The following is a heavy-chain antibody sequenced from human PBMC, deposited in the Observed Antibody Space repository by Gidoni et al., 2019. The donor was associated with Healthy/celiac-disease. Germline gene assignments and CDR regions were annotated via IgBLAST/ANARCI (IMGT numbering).Heavy chain of an antibody. J-gene: IGHJ4*02. CDR2: IDWDDDK. CDR1: GFSLSTSGMC. V-gene: IGHV2-70*15. Sequence: QVTLRESGPALVKPTQTLTLTCTFSGFSLSTSGMCVSWIRQPPGKALEWLARIDWDDDKYYSTSLKTRLTISKDTSKNQVVLTMTNMDPVDTATYYCARIRLDGSYSDYWGQGTLVTVSS. D-gene: IGHD1-26*01. CDR3: ARIRLDGSYSDY.